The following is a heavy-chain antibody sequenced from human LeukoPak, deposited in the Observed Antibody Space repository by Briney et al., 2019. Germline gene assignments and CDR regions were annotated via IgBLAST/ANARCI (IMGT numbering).Heavy chain of an antibody. V-gene: IGHV4-34*01. CDR3: ASRVYYYGYFDY. D-gene: IGHD3-10*01. CDR2: INHSGST. Sequence: PSETLSLTCAVYGGSFSGYYWSWIRQPPGKGLEWIGEINHSGSTNYNPSLKSRVTISVDTSKNQFSLKLSSVTAAGTAVYYCASRVYYYGYFDYWGQGTLVTVSS. J-gene: IGHJ4*02. CDR1: GGSFSGYY.